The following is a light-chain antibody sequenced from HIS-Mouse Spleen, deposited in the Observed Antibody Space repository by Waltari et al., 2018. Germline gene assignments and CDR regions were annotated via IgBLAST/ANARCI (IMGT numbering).Light chain of an antibody. CDR3: CSYAGRWV. J-gene: IGLJ3*02. CDR2: DVS. V-gene: IGLV2-11*01. CDR1: SSDVGGYNY. Sequence: QSALTQPRSVSGSPGQSVTISCTGTSSDVGGYNYVSWYQQHPGKAPKRMIYDVSKRPAGVPDRFSGSKSGNTASLTISGLQAEDEADYYCCSYAGRWVFGGGTKLTVL.